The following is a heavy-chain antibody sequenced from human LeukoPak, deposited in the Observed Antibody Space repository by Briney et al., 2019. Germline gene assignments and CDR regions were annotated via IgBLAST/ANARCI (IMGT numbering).Heavy chain of an antibody. V-gene: IGHV3-23*01. D-gene: IGHD1-14*01. J-gene: IGHJ6*03. CDR2: ISGSGGTT. Sequence: GGSLRLSCAASGFTFSSYAMTWVRQAPGKGLEWVSGISGSGGTTYYADSVKGRFTISRDNSRNTVYLQMNSLRAEDTAVYYCAKGRRTASKPYYYYMDVWAKGTTVTVSS. CDR3: AKGRRTASKPYYYYMDV. CDR1: GFTFSSYA.